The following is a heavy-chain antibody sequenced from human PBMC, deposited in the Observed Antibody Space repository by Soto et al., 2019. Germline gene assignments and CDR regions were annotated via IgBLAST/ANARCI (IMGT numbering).Heavy chain of an antibody. J-gene: IGHJ4*02. Sequence: SETLSLTCTVSGGSISSGGYYWSWIRQHPGKGLEWIGYIYYSGSTYYNPSLKSRVTISVDTSKNQFSLKLSSVTAADTAVYYCAIDRVGDSSGYFRVYYFDYWGQGTLVTVSS. CDR3: AIDRVGDSSGYFRVYYFDY. D-gene: IGHD3-22*01. V-gene: IGHV4-31*03. CDR1: GGSISSGGYY. CDR2: IYYSGST.